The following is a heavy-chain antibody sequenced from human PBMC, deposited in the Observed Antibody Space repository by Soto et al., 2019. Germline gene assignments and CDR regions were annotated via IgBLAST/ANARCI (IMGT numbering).Heavy chain of an antibody. Sequence: PGGSLRLSCAASGFTFSSFGMHWVRQAPGKGLEWVAVISYDGSNKYYADSVKGRFTISRDNSKNTLYLQMNSLRAEDTAVYYCAKVSRIVATISPSDYWGQGTLVTVSS. J-gene: IGHJ4*02. V-gene: IGHV3-30*18. CDR3: AKVSRIVATISPSDY. D-gene: IGHD5-12*01. CDR1: GFTFSSFG. CDR2: ISYDGSNK.